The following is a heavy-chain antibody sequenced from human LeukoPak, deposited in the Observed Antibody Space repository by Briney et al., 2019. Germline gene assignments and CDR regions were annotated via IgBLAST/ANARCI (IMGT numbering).Heavy chain of an antibody. CDR3: ARALYYSSGYFFFDY. J-gene: IGHJ4*02. CDR1: GGSISSRDYY. V-gene: IGHV4-31*03. CDR2: IFYSGST. D-gene: IGHD3-22*01. Sequence: SQTLSLTCSVSGGSISSRDYYWSWIRQHPGKGLEWIGYIFYSGSTHYNPSLKSRVTISVDPSKNQFFLKLSSVTAADTAVYYCARALYYSSGYFFFDYWGQGILVTVSS.